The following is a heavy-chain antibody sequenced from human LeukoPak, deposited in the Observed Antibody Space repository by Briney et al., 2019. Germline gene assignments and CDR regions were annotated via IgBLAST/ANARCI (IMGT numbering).Heavy chain of an antibody. CDR1: GFTFSSYA. CDR3: ASGSPSAGWFDYFDY. D-gene: IGHD3-10*01. CDR2: ISYDGSNT. V-gene: IGHV3-30-3*01. J-gene: IGHJ4*02. Sequence: GRSLRLSCAASGFTFSSYAMHWVRQAPGKGLEWVALISYDGSNTYYADSVKGRFTISRDNSKNTLYLQMNSLRPEDTAVYYCASGSPSAGWFDYFDYWGQGSLVTVSS.